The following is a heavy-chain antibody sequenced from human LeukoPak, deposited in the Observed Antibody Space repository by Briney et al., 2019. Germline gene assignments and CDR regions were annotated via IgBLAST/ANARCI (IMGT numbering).Heavy chain of an antibody. Sequence: ASVKVSCKASGYTFTGYYMHWVRQAPGQGLEWTGRINPNSGGTNYAQKFQGRVTMTRDTSISTAYMELSRLRSDDTAVYYCARDRMVYAPLDYWGQGTLVTVSS. D-gene: IGHD2-8*01. CDR2: INPNSGGT. J-gene: IGHJ4*02. V-gene: IGHV1-2*06. CDR3: ARDRMVYAPLDY. CDR1: GYTFTGYY.